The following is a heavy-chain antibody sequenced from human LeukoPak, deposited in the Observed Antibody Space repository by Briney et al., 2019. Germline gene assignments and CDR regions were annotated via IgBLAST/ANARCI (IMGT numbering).Heavy chain of an antibody. D-gene: IGHD3-10*01. J-gene: IGHJ4*02. CDR2: IVLGSGNT. Sequence: SVKVSCKVSGFTFTSSAAQWVRQARGQRLEWIGWIVLGSGNTNYAQKFQERLTITRDMSTTTAYMELSSLTSEDTAVYFCASKMVRGAYFNYWGQGTLVTVSS. V-gene: IGHV1-58*01. CDR3: ASKMVRGAYFNY. CDR1: GFTFTSSA.